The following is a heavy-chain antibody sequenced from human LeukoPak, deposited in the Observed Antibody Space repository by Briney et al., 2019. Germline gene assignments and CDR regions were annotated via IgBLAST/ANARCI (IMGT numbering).Heavy chain of an antibody. CDR2: IYYSGST. D-gene: IGHD5-24*01. CDR1: XGSXSSGNYY. J-gene: IGHJ4*02. CDR3: ASSPRMATSHFDH. V-gene: IGHV4-39*01. Sequence: SETLSLTCTVSXGSXSSGNYYWGWXRQXXXXGXXXIGNIYYSGSTYCNPSLKSRVTISVDASKNQFSLKLSSVTAADTAVYFCASSPRMATSHFDHWGQGTLVTVSS.